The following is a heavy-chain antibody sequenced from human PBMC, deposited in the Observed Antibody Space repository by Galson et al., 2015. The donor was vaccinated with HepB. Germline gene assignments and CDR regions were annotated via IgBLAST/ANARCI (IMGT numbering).Heavy chain of an antibody. Sequence: SLRLSCAASGFTFSSYSMNWVRQAPGKGLEWVSSISSSSSYIYYADSVKGRFTISRDNAKNSLYLQMNSLRAEDTAVYYCARALEGSPYYYYGMDVWGQGTTVTISS. CDR3: ARALEGSPYYYYGMDV. V-gene: IGHV3-21*01. CDR2: ISSSSSYI. D-gene: IGHD3-10*01. J-gene: IGHJ6*02. CDR1: GFTFSSYS.